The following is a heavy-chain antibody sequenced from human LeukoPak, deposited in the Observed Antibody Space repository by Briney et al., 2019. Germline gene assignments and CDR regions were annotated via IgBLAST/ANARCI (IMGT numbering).Heavy chain of an antibody. CDR3: ARDSTTVTTFDY. J-gene: IGHJ4*02. CDR1: GDTFTSYG. Sequence: ASVKVSCKASGDTFTSYGISWLRQAPGQGLEWMGWISAYNGNTNYAQKLQGRVTMTTDTSTSTAYMELRSLRSDDTAVYYCARDSTTVTTFDYWGQGTLVTVSS. CDR2: ISAYNGNT. D-gene: IGHD4-17*01. V-gene: IGHV1-18*01.